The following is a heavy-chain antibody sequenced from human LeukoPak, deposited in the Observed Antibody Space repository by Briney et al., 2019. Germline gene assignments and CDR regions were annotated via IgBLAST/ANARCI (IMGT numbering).Heavy chain of an antibody. J-gene: IGHJ4*02. CDR1: GFTFDDYG. CDR3: AKIGLNHFDY. CDR2: INWNGGST. D-gene: IGHD1-14*01. Sequence: GGSLRLSCAASGFTFDDYGMSWVRQAPGKGLEWVSGINWNGGSTGYADSVKGRFTISRDNAKNSLYLQMNSLRAEDTAVYYCAKIGLNHFDYWGQGTLVTVSS. V-gene: IGHV3-20*04.